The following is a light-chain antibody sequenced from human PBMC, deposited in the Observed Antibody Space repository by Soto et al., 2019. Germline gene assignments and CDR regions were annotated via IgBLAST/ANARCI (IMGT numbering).Light chain of an antibody. CDR2: EVN. CDR1: SSDVGTYNL. J-gene: IGLJ1*01. V-gene: IGLV2-23*02. CDR3: CSYAGGSALYV. Sequence: QSVLTRPASVSGSPGQSITISCTGTSSDVGTYNLVSWYQQYPGKAPKLILYEVNKRPSGVSNRFSGSKSGNSASLTISGLQAEDETVYYCCSYAGGSALYVFGTGTKVTVL.